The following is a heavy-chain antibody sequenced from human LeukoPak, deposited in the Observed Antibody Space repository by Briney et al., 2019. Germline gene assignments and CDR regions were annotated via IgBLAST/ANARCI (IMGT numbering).Heavy chain of an antibody. CDR3: ARDAPIAAAGTFSYYFDY. D-gene: IGHD6-13*01. CDR1: GFTFSSYA. V-gene: IGHV3-23*01. Sequence: GGSLRLSCAASGFTFSSYAMSWVRQAPGKGLEWVSAISGSGGSTYYADSVKGRFTISRDNSKNTLYLQMNSLRAEDTAVYYCARDAPIAAAGTFSYYFDYWGQGTLVTVSS. CDR2: ISGSGGST. J-gene: IGHJ4*02.